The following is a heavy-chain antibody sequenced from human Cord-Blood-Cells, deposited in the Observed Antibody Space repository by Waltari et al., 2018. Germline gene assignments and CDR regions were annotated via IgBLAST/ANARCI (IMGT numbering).Heavy chain of an antibody. D-gene: IGHD6-13*01. Sequence: QLQLQESGPGLVKTSETLSLPCTVSGGSIRSSSYYWGWIRQPPGKGLEWIGSIYYSGSTYYNPSLKSRVTISVDTSKNQFSLKLSSVTAADTAVYYCARPRYSSSWYIDYWGQGTLVTVSS. J-gene: IGHJ4*02. CDR3: ARPRYSSSWYIDY. CDR2: IYYSGST. V-gene: IGHV4-39*01. CDR1: GGSIRSSSYY.